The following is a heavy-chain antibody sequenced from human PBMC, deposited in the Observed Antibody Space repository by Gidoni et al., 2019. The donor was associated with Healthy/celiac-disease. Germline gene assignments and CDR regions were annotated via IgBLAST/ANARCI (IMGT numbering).Heavy chain of an antibody. CDR2: ISGSGGST. Sequence: EVQLVESGGGLVQPGGSLRLSCAASGFTFTSSAMSWVRPAPGKGLEWVSAISGSGGSTYYADSVKGRFTISRDNSKNTLYLQMNSLRAEDTAVYYCAKGIYCSGGSCYRNYYYGMDVWGQGTTVTVSS. CDR1: GFTFTSSA. J-gene: IGHJ6*02. V-gene: IGHV3-23*04. CDR3: AKGIYCSGGSCYRNYYYGMDV. D-gene: IGHD2-15*01.